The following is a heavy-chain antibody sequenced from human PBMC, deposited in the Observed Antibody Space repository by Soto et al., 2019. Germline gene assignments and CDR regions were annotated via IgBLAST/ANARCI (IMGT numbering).Heavy chain of an antibody. CDR2: IIPIFGTA. D-gene: IGHD3-22*01. V-gene: IGHV1-69*12. CDR3: AREPSSGYAFDI. Sequence: QVQLVQSGAEVKKPGSSVKVSCKASGGTFSSYAISWVRQAPGQGLEWMGGIIPIFGTANYAQKFQGRVTIXAXXSTSTAYMELSSLRSEDTAVYYCAREPSSGYAFDIWGQGTMVTVSS. J-gene: IGHJ3*02. CDR1: GGTFSSYA.